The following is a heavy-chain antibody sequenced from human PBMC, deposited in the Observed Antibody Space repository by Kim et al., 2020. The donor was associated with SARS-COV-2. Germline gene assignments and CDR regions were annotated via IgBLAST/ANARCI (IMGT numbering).Heavy chain of an antibody. J-gene: IGHJ4*02. Sequence: GGSLRLSCAASGFTFTNYGIHWVRQTPGKGLEWVAVIWSAGNNEDYADSVKGRFAISRDNSKNTVSLQMNSLRGDDTAVYFCARDRGAGQWGLLDFWGQGTLVTVSS. V-gene: IGHV3-33*01. CDR3: ARDRGAGQWGLLDF. D-gene: IGHD1-26*01. CDR2: IWSAGNNE. CDR1: GFTFTNYG.